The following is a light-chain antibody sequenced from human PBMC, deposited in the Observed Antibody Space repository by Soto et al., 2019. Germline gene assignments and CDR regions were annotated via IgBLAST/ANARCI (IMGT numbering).Light chain of an antibody. CDR3: QQLNSPIT. V-gene: IGKV1-9*01. Sequence: DIQLTQSPSFLSASVGDRATITCRATQGISSFLAWYQQKPGIAPKLLIYAASTLQSGVPSRFSASGSGTEFTLTISSLQPEDFATYYCQQLNSPITFGQGTRLEI. CDR2: AAS. J-gene: IGKJ5*01. CDR1: QGISSF.